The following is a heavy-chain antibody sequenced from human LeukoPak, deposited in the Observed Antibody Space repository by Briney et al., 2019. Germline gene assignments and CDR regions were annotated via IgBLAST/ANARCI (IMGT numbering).Heavy chain of an antibody. CDR2: IYYSGST. CDR3: ARETKSSGWFEY. Sequence: SETLSLTCTVSGGSISSNYWSWLRQPPGKGLEWIGYIYYSGSTNYNPSLKSRVTISVDTSKNQFSLNLSSVTAADTAVYYCARETKSSGWFEYWGQGILVTVSS. J-gene: IGHJ4*02. V-gene: IGHV4-59*01. CDR1: GGSISSNY. D-gene: IGHD6-19*01.